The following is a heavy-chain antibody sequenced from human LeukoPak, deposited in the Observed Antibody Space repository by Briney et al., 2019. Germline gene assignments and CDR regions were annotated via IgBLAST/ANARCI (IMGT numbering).Heavy chain of an antibody. D-gene: IGHD5-24*01. CDR1: GFTFSTYS. CDR2: ISSS. V-gene: IGHV3-48*01. J-gene: IGHJ4*02. CDR3: AIWASDNN. Sequence: PGGSLRLSCAASGFTFSTYSMNWVRQAPGKGLEWVSYISSSNAGSVKGRFTISKDNSGTSFYLEMNSLTADDTAIYYCAIWASDNNWGQGTLVTVSS.